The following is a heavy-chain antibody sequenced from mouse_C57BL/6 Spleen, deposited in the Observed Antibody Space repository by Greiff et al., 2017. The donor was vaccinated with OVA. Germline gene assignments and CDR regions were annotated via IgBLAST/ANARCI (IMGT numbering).Heavy chain of an antibody. CDR1: GFTFSDYY. J-gene: IGHJ1*03. D-gene: IGHD1-1*01. Sequence: EVMLVEPGGGLVQPGGSLKLSCAASGFTFSDYYMYWVRQTPEKRLEWVAYISHGGGSTYYPDPVKCRFTISRDTAKNTLYLKMSRLTSEDTAMYYCARTTVVDWYLDVWGTGTSVTVSS. CDR3: ARTTVVDWYLDV. V-gene: IGHV5-12*01. CDR2: ISHGGGST.